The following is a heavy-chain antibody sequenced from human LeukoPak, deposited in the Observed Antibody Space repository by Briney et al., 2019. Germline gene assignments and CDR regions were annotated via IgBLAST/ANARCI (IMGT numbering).Heavy chain of an antibody. Sequence: SETLSLTCTVSGGSISSDYWSWIRQPPGKGLEWIGYVHHTGSTYYNPSLKSRVTISVDTSKNQFSLKFSSVTAADTAVYYCARVPREEVYSSSWYGDYWGQGTLVTVSS. CDR3: ARVPREEVYSSSWYGDY. V-gene: IGHV4-59*08. J-gene: IGHJ4*02. CDR1: GGSISSDY. D-gene: IGHD6-13*01. CDR2: VHHTGST.